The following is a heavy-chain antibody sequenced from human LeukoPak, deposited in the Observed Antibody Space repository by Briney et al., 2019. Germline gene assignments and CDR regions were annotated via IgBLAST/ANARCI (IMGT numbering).Heavy chain of an antibody. CDR1: GCTFSSYS. V-gene: IGHV3-21*01. D-gene: IGHD5-18*01. Sequence: GGSLRLSCAASGCTFSSYSMNWVRQAPGKGLEWVSSISSSSSYIYYADSVKGRFTISRDNAKNSLYLQMNSLRAEDTAVYYCARVRELGFSDYWGQGTLVTVSS. J-gene: IGHJ4*02. CDR3: ARVRELGFSDY. CDR2: ISSSSSYI.